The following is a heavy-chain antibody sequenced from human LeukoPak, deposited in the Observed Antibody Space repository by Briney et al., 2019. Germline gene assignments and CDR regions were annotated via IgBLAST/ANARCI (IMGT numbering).Heavy chain of an antibody. CDR1: GGSISSHY. D-gene: IGHD3-9*01. CDR3: AREVSDYDILTGWIDY. J-gene: IGHJ4*02. V-gene: IGHV4-59*11. CDR2: VHYRGNT. Sequence: SETLSLTCTVSGGSISSHYWSWIRQSPGKGLEWIGFVHYRGNTNSNPSLRSRVTISMDASKNQFSLKLSSVTAADTAVYYCAREVSDYDILTGWIDYWGQGTLVSVSS.